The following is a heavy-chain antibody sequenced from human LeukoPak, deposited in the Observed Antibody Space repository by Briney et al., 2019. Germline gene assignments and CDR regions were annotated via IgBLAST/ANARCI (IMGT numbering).Heavy chain of an antibody. CDR3: ARGGVPGAGNWFDP. CDR2: IIPIFGTA. Sequence: SVKVSCKASGGTFSSYAISWVRQAPGQGLERMGGIIPIFGTANYAQKFQGRVTITADESASTAYMELSSLRSEDTAVYYCARGGVPGAGNWFDPWGQGTLVTVSS. CDR1: GGTFSSYA. J-gene: IGHJ5*02. V-gene: IGHV1-69*13. D-gene: IGHD1-1*01.